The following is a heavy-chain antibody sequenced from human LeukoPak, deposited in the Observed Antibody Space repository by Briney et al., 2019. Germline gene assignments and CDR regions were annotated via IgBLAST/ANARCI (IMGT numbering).Heavy chain of an antibody. CDR2: ITSGGSAV. CDR1: GFTFSNYN. D-gene: IGHD2-21*02. CDR3: ARVGSRGDWCDY. Sequence: GGSLRLSCAASGFTFSNYNMLWVRQTPGEGLEWLFYITSGGSAVHYADSVKDRFTFSRDNAKNSLYMHMNSLRVEDTGIYYCARVGSRGDWCDYSGPRARVTVSS. V-gene: IGHV3-48*01. J-gene: IGHJ4*02.